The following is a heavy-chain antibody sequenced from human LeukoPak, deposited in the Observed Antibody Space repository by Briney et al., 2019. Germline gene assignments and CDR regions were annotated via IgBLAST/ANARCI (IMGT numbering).Heavy chain of an antibody. CDR1: GYTFTSFY. CDR3: ARGGAAAGRHYYYGMDV. J-gene: IGHJ6*02. D-gene: IGHD6-13*01. Sequence: ASVKVSCKASGYTFTSFYMHWVRQAPGQGLEWMGIINPSGGSTRYAQKFQGRVTMTRDTSTSTVYMELSSLRSEDTAVYYCARGGAAAGRHYYYGMDVWGQGTTVTVSS. CDR2: INPSGGST. V-gene: IGHV1-46*01.